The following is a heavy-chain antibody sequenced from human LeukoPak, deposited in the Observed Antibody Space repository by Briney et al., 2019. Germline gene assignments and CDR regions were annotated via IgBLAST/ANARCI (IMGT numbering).Heavy chain of an antibody. V-gene: IGHV3-48*02. J-gene: IGHJ4*02. D-gene: IGHD3-10*01. CDR1: GFSLSISG. CDR2: ISSSSDLM. CDR3: ARVLRGLYTLGD. Sequence: GGSLRLSCEASGFSLSISGMNWVRQAPGKGLEWVSYISSSSDLMSYVASVKGRFTVSRDNAKNSLFLQMNSLRDEDTAVYYCARVLRGLYTLGDWGQGTLVTVSS.